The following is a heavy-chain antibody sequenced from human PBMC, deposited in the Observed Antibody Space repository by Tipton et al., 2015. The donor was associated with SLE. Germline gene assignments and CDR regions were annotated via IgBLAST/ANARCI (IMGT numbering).Heavy chain of an antibody. D-gene: IGHD3-16*01. V-gene: IGHV4-34*01. Sequence: TLSLTCAVYGGSFSGYYWSWIRQPPGKGLEWIGEINHSGSTNYNPSLKSRATISVDTSKNQFSLKLSSVTAADTAVYYCARATGGAFDIWGQGTMVTVSS. CDR1: GGSFSGYY. CDR3: ARATGGAFDI. J-gene: IGHJ3*02. CDR2: INHSGST.